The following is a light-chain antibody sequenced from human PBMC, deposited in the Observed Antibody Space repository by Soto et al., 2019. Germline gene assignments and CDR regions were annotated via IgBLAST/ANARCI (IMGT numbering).Light chain of an antibody. CDR3: QQRTNWPLT. CDR2: DPS. J-gene: IGKJ4*01. Sequence: EIVLTQSPATLSFSPGERATLSCRASQSVDKYLVWYQQKPGQAPRLLIYDPSSRATGIPARFSGSGSGTDFSLTITSLEPEDFAVYYCQQRTNWPLTFGGGTKLEIK. V-gene: IGKV3-11*01. CDR1: QSVDKY.